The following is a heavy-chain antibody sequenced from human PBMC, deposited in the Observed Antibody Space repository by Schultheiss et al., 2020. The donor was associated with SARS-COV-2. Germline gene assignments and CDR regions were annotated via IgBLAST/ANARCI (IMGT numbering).Heavy chain of an antibody. CDR2: IDSGGRT. V-gene: IGHV3-53*01. Sequence: GGSLRLSCAVSGLTVSTIDMSWVRQAPGKGLEWVSLIDSGGRTYLTDSVKGRFTISRDNPNNTLHLQMNRLRAEDTAVYYCARGSEVFDLWGQGTLVTVSS. CDR1: GLTVSTID. J-gene: IGHJ4*02. CDR3: ARGSEVFDL.